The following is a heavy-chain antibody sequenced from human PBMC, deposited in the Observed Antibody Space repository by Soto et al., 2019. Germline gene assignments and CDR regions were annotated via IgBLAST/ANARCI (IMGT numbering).Heavy chain of an antibody. V-gene: IGHV1-18*01. CDR1: GYTFTNSG. D-gene: IGHD3-10*01. CDR2: ISTDNGNT. CDR3: ARGKGESYYYYGMDV. Sequence: ASVKVSCKASGYTFTNSGISWVRQAPGQGLEWMGWISTDNGNTNYAQHLQGRVTMTRNTSISTAYMELSSLRSEDTAVYYCARGKGESYYYYGMDVWGQGTTVTV. J-gene: IGHJ6*02.